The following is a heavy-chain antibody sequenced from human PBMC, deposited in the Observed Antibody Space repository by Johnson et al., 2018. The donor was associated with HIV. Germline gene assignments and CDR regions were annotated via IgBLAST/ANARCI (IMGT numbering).Heavy chain of an antibody. CDR2: ISGSGGST. D-gene: IGHD5-18*01. J-gene: IGHJ3*02. CDR1: GFTFSNYA. V-gene: IGHV3-23*04. CDR3: AKEGDSSGPIDALDI. Sequence: VQLVESGGGLVQPGGSLRLSCAASGFTFSNYAMSWVRQAPGKGLEWVSAISGSGGSTYHADSVTGRFTISRDNSKKTLYLQMNSLRADDTAVYYCAKEGDSSGPIDALDIWGQGTLVTVSS.